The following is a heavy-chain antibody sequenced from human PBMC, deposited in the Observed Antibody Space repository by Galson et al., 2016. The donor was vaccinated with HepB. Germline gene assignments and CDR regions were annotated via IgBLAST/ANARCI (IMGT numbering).Heavy chain of an antibody. D-gene: IGHD2-21*02. CDR2: IYYSGSA. CDR3: ARQGGDSSYGMAPVDY. J-gene: IGHJ4*02. V-gene: IGHV4-59*01. Sequence: SETLSLTCSVSGGSISSDFWSWIRQPPGKGLEWIGYIYYSGSANYTPSLKSRVIISVDTSKNQFSLNLNSVTAADTAVYYCARQGGDSSYGMAPVDYWGQGTLVTVSS. CDR1: GGSISSDF.